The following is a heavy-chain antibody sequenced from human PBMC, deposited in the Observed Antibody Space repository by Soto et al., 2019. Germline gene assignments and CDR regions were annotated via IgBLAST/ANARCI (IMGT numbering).Heavy chain of an antibody. CDR1: GGSISNYY. J-gene: IGHJ3*02. CDR2: VYYSGNT. V-gene: IGHV4-59*01. D-gene: IGHD5-12*01. CDR3: AREVDKDVGGLGFYDAFDI. Sequence: SETLSLTCTISGGSISNYYWTWIRQTPGTGLEWIGYVYYSGNTNYNPSLKSRVSISVDMAKNQFSLELSSVTAADTAMYYCAREVDKDVGGLGFYDAFDIWGPGTKVTVSS.